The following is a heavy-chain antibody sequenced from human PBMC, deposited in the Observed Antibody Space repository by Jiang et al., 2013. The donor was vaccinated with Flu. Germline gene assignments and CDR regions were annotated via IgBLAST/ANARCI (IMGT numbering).Heavy chain of an antibody. J-gene: IGHJ4*01. CDR1: GYSISSGYY. CDR3: ARGYNWNFDY. V-gene: IGHV4-38-2*02. CDR2: IFNSGTT. Sequence: GSGLVKPSETLSLTCTVSGYSISSGYYWGWIRQPPGKGLEWIANIFNSGTTYYNPSLHSRVTISVDTSKNQFALKLSSVTAADSAVYYCARGYNWNFDYWGPESWSPSPQ. D-gene: IGHD1-20*01.